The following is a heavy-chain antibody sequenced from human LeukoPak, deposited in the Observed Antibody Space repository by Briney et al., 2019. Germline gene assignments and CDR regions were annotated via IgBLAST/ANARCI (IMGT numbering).Heavy chain of an antibody. CDR1: GFTFNKNA. V-gene: IGHV3-23*01. J-gene: IGHJ4*02. CDR3: AKGPHYDFWSTFDY. CDR2: ISGSSAST. D-gene: IGHD3-3*01. Sequence: GASLRLSCAASGFTFNKNAMNWVRQAPGKGLEWVSGISGSSASTYYADSVKGRFSISRDNSKNTLFLQMNSLRAGDTAVYYCAKGPHYDFWSTFDYWGRGILVTVSS.